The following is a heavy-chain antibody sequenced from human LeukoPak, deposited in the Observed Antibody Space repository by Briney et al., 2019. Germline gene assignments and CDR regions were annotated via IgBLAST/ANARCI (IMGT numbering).Heavy chain of an antibody. CDR2: IRSKAYGGTT. D-gene: IGHD3-10*01. CDR3: TRDYGSGSYRGYYFDY. CDR1: GFTFGDYA. J-gene: IGHJ4*02. V-gene: IGHV3-49*04. Sequence: GGSLRLSCTASGFTFGDYAMSWVRQAPGKGLEWVGFIRSKAYGGTTEYAASVKGRFTISRDDSKSIAYLQMNSLKTEDTAVYYCTRDYGSGSYRGYYFDYWGQGTLVTVSS.